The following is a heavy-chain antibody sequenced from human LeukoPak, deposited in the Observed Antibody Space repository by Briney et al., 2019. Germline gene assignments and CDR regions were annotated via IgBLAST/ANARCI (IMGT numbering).Heavy chain of an antibody. J-gene: IGHJ4*02. V-gene: IGHV3-7*01. CDR3: ARDRGYSSFDY. Sequence: GGSLRLSCEASAFTFSSYWMSWARKAQGKGLEWVANIKEDGSEINYVDSVKGRFTISRDNAKNSLFLQMNSLRVEDTAVYYCARDRGYSSFDYWGQGTLVTVSS. CDR2: IKEDGSEI. D-gene: IGHD4-23*01. CDR1: AFTFSSYW.